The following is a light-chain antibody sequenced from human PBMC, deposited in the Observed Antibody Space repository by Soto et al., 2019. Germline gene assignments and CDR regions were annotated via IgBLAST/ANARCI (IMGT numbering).Light chain of an antibody. CDR2: AAS. V-gene: IGKV3-20*01. Sequence: ETVLTQSPGTLSLSPGERATLFCRASQSITSNHLAWYQQKPGQAPRLLIYAASSRATGIPDRFSGSGSGTDFTLTISSLEPEDFAVYYCQQHGTSPPSWTFGQGTKVEIK. CDR1: QSITSNH. J-gene: IGKJ1*01. CDR3: QQHGTSPPSWT.